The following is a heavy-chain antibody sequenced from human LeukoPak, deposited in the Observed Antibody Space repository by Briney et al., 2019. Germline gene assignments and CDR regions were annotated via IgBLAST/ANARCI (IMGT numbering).Heavy chain of an antibody. CDR1: GFTFSSYG. J-gene: IGHJ4*02. V-gene: IGHV3-33*01. CDR3: ARDRGYSGYTTAGILDY. D-gene: IGHD5-12*01. CDR2: IWYDGSNK. Sequence: GGSLRLSCAASGFTFSSYGMHWVRQAPGKGLEWVAVIWYDGSNKYYADSVKGRFTISRDNSKNTLYLQMNSLRAEDTAVYYCARDRGYSGYTTAGILDYWGQGTLVTVSS.